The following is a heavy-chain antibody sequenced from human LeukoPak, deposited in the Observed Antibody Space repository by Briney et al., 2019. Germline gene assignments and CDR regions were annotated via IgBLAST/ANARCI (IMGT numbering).Heavy chain of an antibody. J-gene: IGHJ6*02. Sequence: GGSLRLSCAASGFTFDDYAMHWVRQAPRKGLECVSLISGDGGSTYYADSVKGRFTIPRDNSKNSLYLQMNSLRTEDTALYYCAKGTRLLYGDYAFSMDVWGQGTTVTVSS. CDR3: AKGTRLLYGDYAFSMDV. V-gene: IGHV3-43*02. CDR1: GFTFDDYA. D-gene: IGHD4-17*01. CDR2: ISGDGGST.